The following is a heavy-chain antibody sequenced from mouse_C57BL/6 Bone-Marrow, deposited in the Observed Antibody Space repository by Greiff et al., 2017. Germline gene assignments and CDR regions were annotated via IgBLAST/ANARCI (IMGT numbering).Heavy chain of an antibody. J-gene: IGHJ1*03. V-gene: IGHV5-12*01. CDR2: ISNGGGST. CDR1: GFTFSDYY. CDR3: ANWYFDV. Sequence: DVKLVESGGGLVQPGGSLKLSCAASGFTFSDYYMYWVRQTPEKRLEWVAYISNGGGSTYYPDTVKGRFTISRDNAKNTLYLQMSRLKSEDTAMYYCANWYFDVWGTGTTVTVSS.